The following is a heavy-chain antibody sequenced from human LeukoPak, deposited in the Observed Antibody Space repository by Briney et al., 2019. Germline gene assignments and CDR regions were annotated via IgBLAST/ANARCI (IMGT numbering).Heavy chain of an antibody. J-gene: IGHJ3*02. Sequence: SETLSLTCTVSGGSISSSSYYWGWIRQPPGKGLEWIGSIYYSGSTYYNPSLKSRVTISVDTSKNQFSLKLSSVTAADTAVYYCARRQVITMVRGVQVELPVDIWGQGTMVTVSS. CDR3: ARRQVITMVRGVQVELPVDI. V-gene: IGHV4-39*01. CDR2: IYYSGST. D-gene: IGHD3-10*01. CDR1: GGSISSSSYY.